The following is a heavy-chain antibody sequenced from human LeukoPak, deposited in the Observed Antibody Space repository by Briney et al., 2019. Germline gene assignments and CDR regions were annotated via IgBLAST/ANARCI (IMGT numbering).Heavy chain of an antibody. CDR3: AKLHDFWSGYDDY. J-gene: IGHJ4*02. CDR1: GXTFSSYA. D-gene: IGHD3-3*01. Sequence: PGGSLRLSCVASGXTFSSYAMSWVRQAPGKGLEWVSAIGGSGGSTYYADSVKGRFTISRDNSKNTLSLQMNSLRAEDTAVYYCAKLHDFWSGYDDYWGQGTLVTVSS. CDR2: IGGSGGST. V-gene: IGHV3-23*01.